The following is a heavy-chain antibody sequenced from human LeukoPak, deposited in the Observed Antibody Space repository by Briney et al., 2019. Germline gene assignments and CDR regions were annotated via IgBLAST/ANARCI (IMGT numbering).Heavy chain of an antibody. CDR1: GYPISSGYY. Sequence: SETLSLTCAVSGYPISSGYYWGWIRQPPGKGLEWIGSIYHSGSTYYNPSLKSRVTISVDTSKNQFSLKLSSVTAADTAVYYCARGACSSTSCYARRYDFWSGYYRGHDAFDIWGQGTMVTVSS. V-gene: IGHV4-38-2*01. CDR2: IYHSGST. D-gene: IGHD3-3*01. CDR3: ARGACSSTSCYARRYDFWSGYYRGHDAFDI. J-gene: IGHJ3*02.